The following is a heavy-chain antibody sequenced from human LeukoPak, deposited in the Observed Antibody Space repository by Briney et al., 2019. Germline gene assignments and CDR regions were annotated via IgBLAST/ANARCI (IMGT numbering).Heavy chain of an antibody. D-gene: IGHD1-14*01. Sequence: GGSLRLSCAASGFTFSSYGMHWVRQAPGKGLEWVAVIWYDGSNKYYADSVKGRLTISRDNSKNTLYLQMNSLRAEDTAVYYCARDDGPGAVSYAFDIWGQGTMVTVSS. V-gene: IGHV3-33*08. CDR2: IWYDGSNK. CDR3: ARDDGPGAVSYAFDI. CDR1: GFTFSSYG. J-gene: IGHJ3*02.